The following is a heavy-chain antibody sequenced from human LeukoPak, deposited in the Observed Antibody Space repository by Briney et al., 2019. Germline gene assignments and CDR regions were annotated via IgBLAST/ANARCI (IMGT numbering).Heavy chain of an antibody. CDR2: IYYSGST. D-gene: IGHD6-13*01. V-gene: IGHV4-39*01. CDR3: PRLSPAGTDY. CDR1: GGSISSSSYY. Sequence: SETLSLTCTVSGGSISSSSYYWGWIRQPPGKGLEWIGSIYYSGSTYYNPSLKSRVTISVDTSKNQFSLKLSSVTAADTAGYFCPRLSPAGTDYWAQETLVTVSS. J-gene: IGHJ4*02.